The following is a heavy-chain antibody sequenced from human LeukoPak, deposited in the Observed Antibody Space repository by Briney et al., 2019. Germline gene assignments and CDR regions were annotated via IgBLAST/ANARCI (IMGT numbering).Heavy chain of an antibody. J-gene: IGHJ3*02. CDR2: INHSGST. D-gene: IGHD3-10*01. CDR3: ARHGEFEAFDI. Sequence: PSETLSLTCAVYGGSFSGYYWSWIRQPPGKGLEWIGEINHSGSTNYNPSLKSRVTISVDTSKNQFSLKLSSVTAADTAVYYCARHGEFEAFDIWGQGTMVTVSS. V-gene: IGHV4-34*01. CDR1: GGSFSGYY.